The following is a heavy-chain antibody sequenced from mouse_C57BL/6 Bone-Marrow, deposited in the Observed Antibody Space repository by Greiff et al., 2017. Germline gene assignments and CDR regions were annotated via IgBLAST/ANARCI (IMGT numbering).Heavy chain of an antibody. V-gene: IGHV8-8*01. Sequence: QVTLKESGPGILQPSQTLSLTCSFSGFSLSTFGMGVGWIRQPSGKGLEWLAHIWWDDDKYYNPALKSRLTIYKDTSKNQVFLKIANVDTADTATYYCARIYYGSSHWYFDVWGTGTTVTVSS. CDR1: GFSLSTFGMG. D-gene: IGHD1-1*01. J-gene: IGHJ1*03. CDR2: IWWDDDK. CDR3: ARIYYGSSHWYFDV.